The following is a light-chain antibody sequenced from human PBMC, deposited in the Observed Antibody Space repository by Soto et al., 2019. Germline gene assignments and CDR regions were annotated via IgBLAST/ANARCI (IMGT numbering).Light chain of an antibody. Sequence: QSVLTPPPSPSWTPGPRVTISFFGSPYKFGSNYVYGSQQLPEPAPKLLFYRNNRRPSGVPDRFSGSKSGTSPSLAISGLRSEYEANYYCAAWDDSLGVFGTGTKVTV. CDR1: PYKFGSNY. CDR3: AAWDDSLGV. V-gene: IGLV1-47*01. CDR2: RNN. J-gene: IGLJ1*01.